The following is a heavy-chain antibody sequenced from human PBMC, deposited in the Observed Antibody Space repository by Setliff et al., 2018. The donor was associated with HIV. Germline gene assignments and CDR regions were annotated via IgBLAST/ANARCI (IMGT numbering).Heavy chain of an antibody. Sequence: PSETLSLTCIVSGVSTSTSTYYWGWIRQPPGKGLEWIGYTYYSGNTYYNPSLKSRVAISIDTSKNHFSLSLRSVTAADTAVYYCAGQGAVTGHSFDSWGPGALVTVSS. D-gene: IGHD6-19*01. V-gene: IGHV4-39*01. CDR2: TYYSGNT. J-gene: IGHJ4*02. CDR1: GVSTSTSTYY. CDR3: AGQGAVTGHSFDS.